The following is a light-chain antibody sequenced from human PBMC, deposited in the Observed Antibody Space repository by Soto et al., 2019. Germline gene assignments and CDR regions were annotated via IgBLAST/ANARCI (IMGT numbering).Light chain of an antibody. V-gene: IGKV3-20*01. J-gene: IGKJ2*01. CDR2: DAS. Sequence: EIVLTQSPGTLSLSPGERATLSCRASQSLSDSYLAWYQQKPGQAPRLLIYDASSRATGIPDRFSGSGSGTDFTLTISRLGPEDFAVYYCQHYGSSPYTFGQGTKLEIK. CDR1: QSLSDSY. CDR3: QHYGSSPYT.